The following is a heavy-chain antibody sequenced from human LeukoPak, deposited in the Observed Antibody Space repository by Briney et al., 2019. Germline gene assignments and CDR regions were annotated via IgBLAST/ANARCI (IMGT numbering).Heavy chain of an antibody. CDR3: ARVDPRYCSGGSCYGTNWFDP. CDR1: GYTFTSYG. D-gene: IGHD2-15*01. J-gene: IGHJ5*02. CDR2: ISAYNGNT. V-gene: IGHV1-18*01. Sequence: ASVKVSCTASGYTFTSYGISWVRQAPGQGLEWMGWISAYNGNTNYAQKLQGRVTMTTDTSTSTAYMELRSLRSDDTAVYYCARVDPRYCSGGSCYGTNWFDPWGQGTLVTVSS.